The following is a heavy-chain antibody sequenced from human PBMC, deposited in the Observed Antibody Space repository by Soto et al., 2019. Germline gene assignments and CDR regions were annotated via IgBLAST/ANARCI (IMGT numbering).Heavy chain of an antibody. Sequence: SETLSLTCAVYGGSFSGYYWSWIRQPPGKGLEWIGEINHSGSTNYNPSLKSRVTISVDASKNQFSLKLSSVTAADTAVYYCARTAPAAMDRAESFHHGGQGPLVTVPS. J-gene: IGHJ1*01. CDR2: INHSGST. CDR3: ARTAPAAMDRAESFHH. D-gene: IGHD2-2*01. V-gene: IGHV4-34*01. CDR1: GGSFSGYY.